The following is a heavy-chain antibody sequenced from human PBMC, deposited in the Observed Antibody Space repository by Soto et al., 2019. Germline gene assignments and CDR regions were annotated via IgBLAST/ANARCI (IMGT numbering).Heavy chain of an antibody. CDR2: MSKSGDST. D-gene: IGHD3-10*01. Sequence: EVQLLESGGGLVQPGGSLRLSCAASGVTFTSYAMTWVRQVPGEGRQWVSSMSKSGDSTYYADSVKGRFTTSRDNSKNMLYLQMNSLRAEDTAIYYCAKGSFGFDYWGQGTLVTVSS. J-gene: IGHJ4*02. CDR3: AKGSFGFDY. V-gene: IGHV3-23*01. CDR1: GVTFTSYA.